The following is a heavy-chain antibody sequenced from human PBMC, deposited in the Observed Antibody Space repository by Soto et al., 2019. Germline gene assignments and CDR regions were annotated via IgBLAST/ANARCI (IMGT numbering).Heavy chain of an antibody. J-gene: IGHJ4*02. Sequence: QVQLQESGPGLVKPSQTLSLTCTVSGGSISSGGYYWSWIRQHPGTGLEWIGYFYYSGSTYYNPSLKSRVTISVYTSKRQFPLKLSSVTAADTAVYYCAGSITMVRGPIPPYVDYWGQGTLVTVSS. V-gene: IGHV4-31*03. CDR1: GGSISSGGYY. CDR3: AGSITMVRGPIPPYVDY. CDR2: FYYSGST. D-gene: IGHD3-10*01.